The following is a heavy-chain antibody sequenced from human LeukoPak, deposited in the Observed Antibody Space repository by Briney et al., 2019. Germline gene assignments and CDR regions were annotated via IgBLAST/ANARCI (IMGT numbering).Heavy chain of an antibody. Sequence: PGGSLRLSCAASGFTFSSYAMNWVRQAPGKGLEWVSSISSSSSYIYYADSVKGRFTISRDNAKNSLYLQMNSLRAEDTAVYYCARDLALLRFPNWFDPWGQGTLVTVSS. D-gene: IGHD3-3*01. J-gene: IGHJ5*02. CDR2: ISSSSSYI. CDR1: GFTFSSYA. CDR3: ARDLALLRFPNWFDP. V-gene: IGHV3-21*01.